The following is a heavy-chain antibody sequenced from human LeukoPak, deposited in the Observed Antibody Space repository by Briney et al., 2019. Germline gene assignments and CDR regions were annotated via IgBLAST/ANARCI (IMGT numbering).Heavy chain of an antibody. CDR2: INPNSGGT. CDR1: GYTFTGYY. CDR3: ARDGSGGYYRNWFDP. D-gene: IGHD3-22*01. V-gene: IGHV1-2*02. Sequence: ALVKVSCKASGYTFTGYYMHWVRQAPGQGLEWMGWINPNSGGTNYAQKFQGRVTMTRDTSISTAYMELSRLRSDDTAVYYCARDGSGGYYRNWFDPWGQGTLVTVSS. J-gene: IGHJ5*02.